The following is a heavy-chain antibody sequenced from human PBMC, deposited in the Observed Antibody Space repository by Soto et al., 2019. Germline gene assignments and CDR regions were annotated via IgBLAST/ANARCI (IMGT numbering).Heavy chain of an antibody. V-gene: IGHV1-18*01. D-gene: IGHD3-3*01. CDR3: ARGFELEWLPKGDAFDI. CDR2: ISAYNGNT. CDR1: GYTFTSYG. Sequence: ASVKVSCKASGYTFTSYGISWVRQAPGQGLEWMGWISAYNGNTNYAQKLQGRVTMTTDTSTSTAYTELRSLRSDDTAVYYCARGFELEWLPKGDAFDIWGQGTMVTVSS. J-gene: IGHJ3*02.